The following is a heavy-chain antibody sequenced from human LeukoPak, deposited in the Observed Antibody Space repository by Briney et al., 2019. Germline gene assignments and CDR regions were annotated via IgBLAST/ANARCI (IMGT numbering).Heavy chain of an antibody. Sequence: GGSLRLSCAASGFTVSSNEMSWVRQALGKGLEWVSSISGGSTYYADSRKGRFTISRDNSKNTLYLQMNSLRAEDTAVYYCARGASSGWPSYYFDYWGQGTLVTVSS. D-gene: IGHD6-19*01. CDR3: ARGASSGWPSYYFDY. J-gene: IGHJ4*02. CDR2: ISGGST. CDR1: GFTVSSNE. V-gene: IGHV3-38-3*01.